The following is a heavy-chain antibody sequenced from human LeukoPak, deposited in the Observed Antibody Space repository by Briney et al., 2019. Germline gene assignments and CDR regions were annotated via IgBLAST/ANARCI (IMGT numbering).Heavy chain of an antibody. V-gene: IGHV3-30*03. J-gene: IGHJ4*02. CDR2: ISYDGSNK. CDR3: ARDQSQRRSYVENGFDY. D-gene: IGHD3-16*01. Sequence: PGGSLSLSCAASGFTFSHHAMHWVRRSPGKGLEWAAVISYDGSNKYYANSVKGRFTISRDNPKNTLYLQMNSLRPDDTAVYYCARDQSQRRSYVENGFDYWGQGTLVTVSS. CDR1: GFTFSHHA.